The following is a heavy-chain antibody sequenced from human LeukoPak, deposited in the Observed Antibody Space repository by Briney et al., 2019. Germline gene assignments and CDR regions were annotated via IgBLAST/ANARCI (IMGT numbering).Heavy chain of an antibody. J-gene: IGHJ4*02. D-gene: IGHD6-25*01. Sequence: GGSLRLSCAASGFTFDDYAMHWVRQAPGKGLEWVSGISWNSGSIGYADSVKGRFTISRDNAKTSLYLQMNSLRAEDTALYYCQKESAAGPFDYWGQGTLVTVSS. V-gene: IGHV3-9*01. CDR1: GFTFDDYA. CDR3: QKESAAGPFDY. CDR2: ISWNSGSI.